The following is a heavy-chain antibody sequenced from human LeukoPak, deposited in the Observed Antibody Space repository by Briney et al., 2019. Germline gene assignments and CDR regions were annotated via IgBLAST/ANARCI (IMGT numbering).Heavy chain of an antibody. V-gene: IGHV4-61*02. Sequence: NPSQTLSLTCTVSGGSISSGSYYWSWIRQPAGKGLEWIGRIYTSGSTNYNPSLKSRVTISVDTSKNQFSLKLSSVAAADTAVYYCARGSSQVVFLEYFDYWGQGTLVTVSS. D-gene: IGHD2-15*01. CDR3: ARGSSQVVFLEYFDY. CDR2: IYTSGST. CDR1: GGSISSGSYY. J-gene: IGHJ4*02.